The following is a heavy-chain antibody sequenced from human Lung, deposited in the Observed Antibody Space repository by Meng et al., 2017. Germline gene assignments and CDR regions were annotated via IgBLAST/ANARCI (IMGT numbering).Heavy chain of an antibody. V-gene: IGHV4-34*01. CDR2: INHSGST. CDR3: ARGPTTMAHDFDY. J-gene: IGHJ4*02. CDR1: GGSFSDYY. Sequence: QVKVQRWGAGLLKPSRTLSLTCVVSGGSFSDYYWSWIRQTTGKGLEWIGEINHSGSTNYNPSLESRATISVDTSQNNLSLKLSSVTAADSAVYYCARGPTTMAHDFDYWGQGTLVTVSS. D-gene: IGHD4-11*01.